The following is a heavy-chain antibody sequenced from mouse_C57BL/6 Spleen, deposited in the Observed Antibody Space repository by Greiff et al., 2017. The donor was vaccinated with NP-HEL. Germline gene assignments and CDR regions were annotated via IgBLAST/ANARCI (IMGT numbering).Heavy chain of an antibody. CDR3: ARSGPYYSIPYAMDY. V-gene: IGHV1-53*01. D-gene: IGHD2-5*01. CDR1: GYTFTSYW. Sequence: QVQLQQPGTELVKPGASVKLSCKASGYTFTSYWMHWVKQRPGQGLEWIGNINPSTGGTNYNEKFKSKATLTVDKSSSTAYMQLSSLTSEDSAVYYCARSGPYYSIPYAMDYWGQGTSVTVSS. CDR2: INPSTGGT. J-gene: IGHJ4*01.